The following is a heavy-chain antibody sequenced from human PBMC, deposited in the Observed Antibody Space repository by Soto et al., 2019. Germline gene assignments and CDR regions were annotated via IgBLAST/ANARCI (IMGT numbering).Heavy chain of an antibody. Sequence: PGGSLRLSCAASGFTFSSYAMSWVRQAPGKGLEWVSAISGSGGSTYYADSVKGRFTISRDNSKNTLYLQMNSLRAEDTAVYYCAKDHPGILYSVATSFDYWGQGTPVTVSS. V-gene: IGHV3-23*01. J-gene: IGHJ4*02. CDR2: ISGSGGST. CDR3: AKDHPGILYSVATSFDY. D-gene: IGHD5-12*01. CDR1: GFTFSSYA.